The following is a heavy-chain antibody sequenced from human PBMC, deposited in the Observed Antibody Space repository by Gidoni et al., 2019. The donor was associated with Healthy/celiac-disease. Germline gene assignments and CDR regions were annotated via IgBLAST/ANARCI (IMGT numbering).Heavy chain of an antibody. CDR2: ISGDGGST. CDR1: GFTFDDYT. Sequence: EVQLVDSGGVVVHPGGSLRPSCPASGFTFDDYTLHGVRPAPGTGLEGVCSISGDGGSTYEADAVKGRCTRARENSKNALCLQRNRLRTEDTAVDYCAKGPSKYYSNYVGGPFDYWGQGNLVTVSS. CDR3: AKGPSKYYSNYVGGPFDY. V-gene: IGHV3-43*01. D-gene: IGHD4-4*01. J-gene: IGHJ4*02.